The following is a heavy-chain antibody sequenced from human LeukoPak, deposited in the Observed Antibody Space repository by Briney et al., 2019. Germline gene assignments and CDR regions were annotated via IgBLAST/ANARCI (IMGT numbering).Heavy chain of an antibody. CDR2: ISSSGSTI. J-gene: IGHJ4*02. D-gene: IGHD4-17*01. CDR3: ARGQTPSDYSSFDY. Sequence: GGSLRLSCAASGFTFSSYEMNWVRQAPGKGLEWVSYISSSGSTIYYADSVKGRFTISRDNAKNSLYLQMNSLRAEDTAVYYCARGQTPSDYSSFDYWGQGTLVTVSS. V-gene: IGHV3-48*03. CDR1: GFTFSSYE.